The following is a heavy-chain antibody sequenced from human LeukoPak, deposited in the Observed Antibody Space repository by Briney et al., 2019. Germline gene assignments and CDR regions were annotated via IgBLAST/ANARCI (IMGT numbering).Heavy chain of an antibody. J-gene: IGHJ5*02. Sequence: SETLSLTCTGTGVSISSGSYYWSWIRQPPGKGRERIGRIYTSGSTNYNPSLKNRVTLSVDTSKNPFSLKLSAVTAADMAVYYCARRTVATISGRGMFDTWGQGTLVTVSS. D-gene: IGHD5-12*01. V-gene: IGHV4-61*02. CDR1: GVSISSGSYY. CDR2: IYTSGST. CDR3: ARRTVATISGRGMFDT.